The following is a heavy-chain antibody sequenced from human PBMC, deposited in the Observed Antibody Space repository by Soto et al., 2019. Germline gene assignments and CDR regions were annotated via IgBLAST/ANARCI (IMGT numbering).Heavy chain of an antibody. CDR3: AREKEDFFLAGYYYGMDV. V-gene: IGHV3-23*01. Sequence: PGGSLRLSCAASGFTFSTYAMTWVRQAPGKGLECVSVISASGGSTYYADSVKGRFTISRDNSKNTLFLQMNSLRAEDTGVYYCAREKEDFFLAGYYYGMDVWGQGTTVTVSS. J-gene: IGHJ6*02. CDR2: ISASGGST. CDR1: GFTFSTYA. D-gene: IGHD3-3*01.